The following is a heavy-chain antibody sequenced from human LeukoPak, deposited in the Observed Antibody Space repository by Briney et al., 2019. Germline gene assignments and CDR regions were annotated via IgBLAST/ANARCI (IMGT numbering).Heavy chain of an antibody. V-gene: IGHV1-2*02. CDR3: AKYLSGYDYFDY. D-gene: IGHD5-12*01. J-gene: IGHJ4*02. CDR2: INANSGGP. Sequence: ASVKVSCKAFGYTFTSNYMHWVRQAPGQGPEWMGWINANSGGPKYAQKFQGRVTMTRDTSISTVYMELNTLISDDTAVYYCAKYLSGYDYFDYWGQGTLVTVSS. CDR1: GYTFTSNY.